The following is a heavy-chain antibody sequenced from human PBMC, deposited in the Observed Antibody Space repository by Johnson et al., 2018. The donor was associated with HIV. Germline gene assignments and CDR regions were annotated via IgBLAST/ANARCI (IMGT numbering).Heavy chain of an antibody. CDR2: INWNGGRT. Sequence: VKLVESGGGVVRSGGSLRLSCAASGFTFDDYGMNWVRQGPGKGLEWVSGINWNGGRTGYADSVKGRVTISRDNAKNSLYLQMNSLRAEDTAVYYCARACRDGYTCDAFDIWGQGTMVTVSS. CDR1: GFTFDDYG. V-gene: IGHV3-20*04. J-gene: IGHJ3*02. CDR3: ARACRDGYTCDAFDI. D-gene: IGHD5-24*01.